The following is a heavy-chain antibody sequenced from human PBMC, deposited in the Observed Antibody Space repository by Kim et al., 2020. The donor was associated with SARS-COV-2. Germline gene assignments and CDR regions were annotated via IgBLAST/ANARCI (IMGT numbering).Heavy chain of an antibody. Sequence: GESLKISCKGSGYSFTSYWIGWVRQMPGKGLEWMGIIYPGDSDTRYSPSFQGQVTISADKSISTAYLQWSSLKASDTAMYYCARTRTRGRHFDWLLFPPFFDYWGQGTLVTVSS. CDR2: IYPGDSDT. CDR3: ARTRTRGRHFDWLLFPPFFDY. CDR1: GYSFTSYW. J-gene: IGHJ4*02. V-gene: IGHV5-51*01. D-gene: IGHD3-9*01.